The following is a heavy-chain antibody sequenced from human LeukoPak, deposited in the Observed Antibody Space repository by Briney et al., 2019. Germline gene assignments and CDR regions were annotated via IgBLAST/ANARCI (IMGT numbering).Heavy chain of an antibody. CDR2: IDPRSGGT. J-gene: IGHJ5*02. CDR3: ARVAISAVINAWFDP. D-gene: IGHD3-3*01. Sequence: GASVEVSCKASGYTFAGHFIHWIRQAPGQWLEWMGGIDPRSGGTDYAQKFQGRITMSRDTSVNTVYVELSRLKYDDTAIYYCARVAISAVINAWFDPWGQGTLVSVFS. CDR1: GYTFAGHF. V-gene: IGHV1-2*02.